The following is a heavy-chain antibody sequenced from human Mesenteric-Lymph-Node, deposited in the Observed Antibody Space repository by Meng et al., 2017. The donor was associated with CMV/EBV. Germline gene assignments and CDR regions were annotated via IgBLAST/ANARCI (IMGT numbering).Heavy chain of an antibody. J-gene: IGHJ5*02. V-gene: IGHV4-39*07. CDR3: ARDSNPTYYDFWSGYYTGWFDP. CDR2: IYYSGST. CDR1: GGSISSSSYY. Sequence: SETLSLTCTVSGGSISSSSYYWGWIRQPPGKGLEWIGSIYYSGSTYYNPSLKSRVTISVDTSKNQFSLKLSSVTAADTAVYYCARDSNPTYYDFWSGYYTGWFDPWGQGTLVTVSS. D-gene: IGHD3-3*01.